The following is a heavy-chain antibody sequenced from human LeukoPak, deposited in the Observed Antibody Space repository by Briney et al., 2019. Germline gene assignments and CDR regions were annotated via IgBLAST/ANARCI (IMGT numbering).Heavy chain of an antibody. CDR2: ISVGGGAT. J-gene: IGHJ3*02. Sequence: GGSLRLSCAASRFTFTNYAMSWVRRAPGKGLEWVSSISVGGGATYYADSVKGRFTISRDNSKNTLYLQMNSLRAEDTAVYYCAKPHATLGALDAFDIWGRGTMVTVSS. CDR3: AKPHATLGALDAFDI. V-gene: IGHV3-23*01. D-gene: IGHD3-16*01. CDR1: RFTFTNYA.